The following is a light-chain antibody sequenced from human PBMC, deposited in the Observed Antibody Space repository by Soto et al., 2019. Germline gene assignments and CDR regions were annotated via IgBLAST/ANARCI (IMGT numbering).Light chain of an antibody. CDR3: SSYTTSSSYV. J-gene: IGLJ1*01. CDR1: SSDFGTYNY. V-gene: IGLV2-14*01. Sequence: QSALTQPASVSGSPGQSITISCTGTSSDFGTYNYVSWYQQHPGKAPKLMIYEVSNRPSGVSNRFSGFKSGNTASLTISGLQAEDEADYYCSSYTTSSSYVFGTGTKLT. CDR2: EVS.